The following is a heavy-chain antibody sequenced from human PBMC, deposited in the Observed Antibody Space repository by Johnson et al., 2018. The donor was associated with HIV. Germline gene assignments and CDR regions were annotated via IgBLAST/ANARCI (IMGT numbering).Heavy chain of an antibody. CDR2: IRYDGSNK. J-gene: IGHJ3*01. V-gene: IGHV3-30*02. CDR3: AKERRDYDAFDF. CDR1: GFSFSSYG. D-gene: IGHD4-11*01. Sequence: QVQLVESGGGVVQPGGSLRLSCAASGFSFSSYGMHWVRQAPGKGLEWVAFIRYDGSNKYYADSVKGRFTISRDNSKNTLYLQMNSLRAEDTAVYYCAKERRDYDAFDFWGQGTMVTVSS.